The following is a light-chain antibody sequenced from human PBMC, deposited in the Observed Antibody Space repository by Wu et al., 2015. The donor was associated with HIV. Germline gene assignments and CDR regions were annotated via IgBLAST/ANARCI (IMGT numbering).Light chain of an antibody. CDR1: QSLNGW. CDR2: KVS. V-gene: IGKV1-5*03. CDR3: QQYNSYLRA. Sequence: DIQLTQSPSTLSASVGDRVTITCRASQSLNGWLAWYQQKPGQAPKLLIYKVSTLENGVPSRFSGSASGTEFTLTISSLQPDDFATYYCQQYNSYLRAFGQGTKVEIK. J-gene: IGKJ1*01.